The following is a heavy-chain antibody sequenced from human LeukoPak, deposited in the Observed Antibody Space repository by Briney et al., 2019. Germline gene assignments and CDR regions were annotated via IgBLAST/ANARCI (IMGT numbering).Heavy chain of an antibody. J-gene: IGHJ4*02. CDR2: IWYDGSNK. CDR3: AKGIGYSSSWPLDY. V-gene: IGHV3-33*06. Sequence: TGGSLRLSCAASGFTFSSYGMHWVRQAPGKGLEWVAVIWYDGSNKYYADSVKGRFTISRDNSKNTLYLQMNSLRAEDTAVYYCAKGIGYSSSWPLDYWGQGTLVTVSS. CDR1: GFTFSSYG. D-gene: IGHD6-13*01.